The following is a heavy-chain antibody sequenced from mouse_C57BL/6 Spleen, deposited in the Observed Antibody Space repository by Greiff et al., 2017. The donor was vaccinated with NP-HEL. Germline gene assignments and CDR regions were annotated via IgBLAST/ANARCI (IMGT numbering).Heavy chain of an antibody. J-gene: IGHJ4*01. CDR1: GFTFSSYA. CDR2: ISSGGDYI. D-gene: IGHD1-1*01. CDR3: TRDGYYGSTYYAMDY. V-gene: IGHV5-9-1*02. Sequence: EVKVVESGEGLVKPGGSLKLSCAASGFTFSSYAMSWVRQTPEKRLEWVAYISSGGDYIYYADTVKGRFTISRDNARNTLYLQMSSLKSEDTAMYYCTRDGYYGSTYYAMDYWGQGTSVTVSS.